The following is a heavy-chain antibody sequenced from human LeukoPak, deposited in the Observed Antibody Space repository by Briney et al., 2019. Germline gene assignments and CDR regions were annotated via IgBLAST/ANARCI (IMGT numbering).Heavy chain of an antibody. J-gene: IGHJ4*02. D-gene: IGHD3-16*01. CDR3: ARHHGASLDY. CDR2: ISTSGNT. CDR1: GASISSGY. Sequence: SETLSLTCTVSGASISSGYWSWIRQPPGMGLDYIGYISTSGNTNYNPSLKSRATMSVDTSKNQFSLRLTSVTAADTAVNYCARHHGASLDYWGQGALVTVSS. V-gene: IGHV4-4*09.